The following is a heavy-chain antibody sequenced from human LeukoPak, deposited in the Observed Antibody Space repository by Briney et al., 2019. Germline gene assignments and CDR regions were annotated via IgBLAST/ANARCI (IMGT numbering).Heavy chain of an antibody. D-gene: IGHD3-3*01. Sequence: GGSLRLSCAASGFTFSSYSMNWVRQAPGKGLEWVSYISSSSSTIYYADSVKGRFTISRDNSKNTLYLQMNSLRAEDTAVYYCAKPLFGVVGYDAFDIWGQGTTVTVSS. J-gene: IGHJ3*02. CDR3: AKPLFGVVGYDAFDI. CDR1: GFTFSSYS. V-gene: IGHV3-48*01. CDR2: ISSSSSTI.